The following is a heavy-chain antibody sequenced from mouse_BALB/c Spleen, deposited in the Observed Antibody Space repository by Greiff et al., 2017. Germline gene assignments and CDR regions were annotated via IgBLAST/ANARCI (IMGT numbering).Heavy chain of an antibody. CDR1: GFNIKDYY. CDR2: IDPENGNT. V-gene: IGHV14-1*02. J-gene: IGHJ3*01. CDR3: AYYGNYGVFAY. Sequence: EVQRVESGAELVRPGALVKLSCKASGFNIKDYYMHWVKQRPEQGLEWIGWIDPENGNTIYDPKFQGKASITADTSSNTAYLQLSSLTSEDTAVYYCAYYGNYGVFAYWGQGTLVTVSA. D-gene: IGHD2-1*01.